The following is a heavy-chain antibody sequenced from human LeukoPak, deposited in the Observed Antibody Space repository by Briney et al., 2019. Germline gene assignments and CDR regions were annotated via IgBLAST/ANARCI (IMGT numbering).Heavy chain of an antibody. CDR2: ISCSGGST. Sequence: GSLRLSCAASGFTFSSYAMTWVRQAPGKGLEWVSTISCSGGSTYSADSVKGRFTISRDNSKNTLYLQMNSLRAEDTAVYYCAKDPCDFWSGYSRDYYFDYWGQGTLVTVSS. V-gene: IGHV3-23*01. CDR1: GFTFSSYA. D-gene: IGHD3-3*01. J-gene: IGHJ4*02. CDR3: AKDPCDFWSGYSRDYYFDY.